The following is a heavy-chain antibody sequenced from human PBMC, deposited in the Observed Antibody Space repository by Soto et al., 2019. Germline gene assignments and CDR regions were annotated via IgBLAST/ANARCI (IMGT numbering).Heavy chain of an antibody. CDR1: GGTFSNYV. CDR3: TREDY. V-gene: IGHV1-3*01. CDR2: INAGNGNT. Sequence: ASVKVSCKASGGTFSNYVIHWVRQAPGQGLEWMGWINAGNGNTQYSQKFQGRVTITRDTSASTAYMELNSLQSEDTAVYYCTREDYWGRGTLVTVSS. J-gene: IGHJ4*02.